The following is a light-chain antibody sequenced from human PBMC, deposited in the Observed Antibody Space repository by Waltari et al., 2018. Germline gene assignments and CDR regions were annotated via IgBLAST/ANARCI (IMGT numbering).Light chain of an antibody. CDR3: QQMNTYPRT. CDR1: QDIIKY. J-gene: IGKJ1*01. Sequence: QLTQFPSSLSASVGDTVTITCRTSQDIIKYLPWYQQKPGQAPKLLVYLASTLESGVPSRFSGSGSGTDFTLTISSLQPEDSATYYCQQMNTYPRTFGQGTRVEIK. V-gene: IGKV1-9*01. CDR2: LAS.